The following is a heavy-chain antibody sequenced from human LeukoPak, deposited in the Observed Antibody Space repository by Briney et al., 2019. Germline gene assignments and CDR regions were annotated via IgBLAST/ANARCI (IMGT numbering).Heavy chain of an antibody. Sequence: PGGSLRLSCAASEFTFDDYAMHWVRQAPGKGLEWVSGITWNSGSIGYADSVKGRFTISRDNAKNSLYLQMNSLRPEDTALYYCAKDITGSAYDAFDIWGQGTMVTVSS. D-gene: IGHD3-10*01. CDR3: AKDITGSAYDAFDI. V-gene: IGHV3-9*01. CDR1: EFTFDDYA. CDR2: ITWNSGSI. J-gene: IGHJ3*02.